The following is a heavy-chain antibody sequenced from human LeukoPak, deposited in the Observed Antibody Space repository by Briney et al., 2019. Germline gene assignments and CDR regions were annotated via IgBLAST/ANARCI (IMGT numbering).Heavy chain of an antibody. CDR1: GFSVSGNF. CDR3: ARIYNWAYSY. V-gene: IGHV3-66*01. D-gene: IGHD1-20*01. J-gene: IGHJ4*02. CDR2: IYGGSTT. Sequence: GGSLRLSCAASGFSVSGNFMSWVRQAPGKGLEWVSVIYGGSTTYYADSVKGRFTISRDNSKNTLFLQMNSLRVEDTAVYYCARIYNWAYSYWGQGTLVTVSS.